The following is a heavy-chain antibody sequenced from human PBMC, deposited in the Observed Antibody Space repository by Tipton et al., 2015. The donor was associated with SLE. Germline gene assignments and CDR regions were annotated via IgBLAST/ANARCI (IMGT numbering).Heavy chain of an antibody. D-gene: IGHD3-22*01. CDR2: INHSGSS. Sequence: TLSLTCAVHGGSFSGYYWSWIRQPPGRGLEWIGEINHSGSSNYNPSLKSRATISLDTSKNQFSLKLSSVTAADTAVYYCASRYSSAYFDYWGQGTLVTVSS. V-gene: IGHV4-34*01. J-gene: IGHJ4*02. CDR1: GGSFSGYY. CDR3: ASRYSSAYFDY.